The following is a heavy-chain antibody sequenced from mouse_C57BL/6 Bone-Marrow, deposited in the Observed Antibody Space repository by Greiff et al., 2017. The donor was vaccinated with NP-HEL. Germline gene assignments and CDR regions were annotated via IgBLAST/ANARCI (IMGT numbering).Heavy chain of an antibody. CDR2: IRSKSNNYAT. Sequence: EVMLVESGGGLVQPKGSLKLSCAASGFSFNTYAMNWVRQAPGKGLEWVARIRSKSNNYATYYADSVKDRFTISRDDSESMLYLQMNNLKTEDTAMYYCVRGFYYYGSSPYYAMDYWGQGTSVTVSS. CDR3: VRGFYYYGSSPYYAMDY. J-gene: IGHJ4*01. V-gene: IGHV10-1*01. CDR1: GFSFNTYA. D-gene: IGHD1-1*01.